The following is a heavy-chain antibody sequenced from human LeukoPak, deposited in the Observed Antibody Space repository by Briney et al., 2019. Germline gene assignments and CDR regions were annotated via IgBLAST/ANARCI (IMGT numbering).Heavy chain of an antibody. D-gene: IGHD3-22*01. CDR1: GYTFTGYY. J-gene: IGHJ4*02. CDR3: ARDWAYDSSGYNAFDI. V-gene: IGHV1-2*02. Sequence: GASVKVSCKASGYTFTGYYMHWVRQAPGQGLEWMGWINPNSGGTNYAQKFQGRVTMTRDTSISTAYMELSRLRSDDTAVYYCARDWAYDSSGYNAFDIWGQGTLVTVSS. CDR2: INPNSGGT.